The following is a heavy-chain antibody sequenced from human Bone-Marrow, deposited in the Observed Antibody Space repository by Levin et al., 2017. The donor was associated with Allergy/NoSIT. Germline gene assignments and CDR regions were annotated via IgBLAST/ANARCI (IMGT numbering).Heavy chain of an antibody. V-gene: IGHV4-4*02. J-gene: IGHJ4*02. CDR1: GDSISSDKW. CDR3: ARAYDF. Sequence: SETLSLTCTVSGDSISSDKWWIWVRQPPGKGLEWLGQLYHTGSTDYNPSLKSRVTISVDKSKNQFSLRLKYVTAADTAFYYCARAYDFWGQGSLVTVSS. CDR2: LYHTGST.